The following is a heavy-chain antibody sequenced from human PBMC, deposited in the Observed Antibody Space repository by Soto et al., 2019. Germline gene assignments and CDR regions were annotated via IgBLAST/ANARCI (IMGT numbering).Heavy chain of an antibody. D-gene: IGHD3-10*01. J-gene: IGHJ3*02. CDR1: GFTFSNYG. Sequence: GGSLRLSCAAAGFTFSNYGIHWVRQAPGKGLEWVSVIWYDGSKMYYADSVKGRFTMSRDNSKNTVYLQMNSLRGEDTAVYYCARMDTVRGVEDPLDIWGQGTMVTVSS. CDR2: IWYDGSKM. V-gene: IGHV3-33*01. CDR3: ARMDTVRGVEDPLDI.